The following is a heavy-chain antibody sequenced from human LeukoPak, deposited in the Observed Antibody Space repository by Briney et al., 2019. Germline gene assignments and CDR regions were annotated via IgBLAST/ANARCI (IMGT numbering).Heavy chain of an antibody. CDR3: ARHRSAPKDFDY. J-gene: IGHJ4*02. CDR2: IYYTGST. CDR1: GGSISSYH. D-gene: IGHD6-25*01. V-gene: IGHV4-59*01. Sequence: PSETLSLTCTVSGGSISSYHWSWIRQPPGKGLEWIGYIYYTGSTNYNPSLKSRVTISVDTSKNQFSLKVSSMTAADTAVYYCARHRSAPKDFDYWGQGTLVTVSS.